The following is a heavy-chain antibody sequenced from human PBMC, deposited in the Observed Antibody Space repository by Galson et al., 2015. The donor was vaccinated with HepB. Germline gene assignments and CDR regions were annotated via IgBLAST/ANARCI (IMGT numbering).Heavy chain of an antibody. CDR1: GFRFSSYN. J-gene: IGHJ4*02. Sequence: SLRLSCATSGFRFSSYNMIWVRQAPGKGLEWVSSLSSDSAYMYYADSVKGRFSISRDNAENSLYLQVNSLGTDDTAVYFCARDPPLGTPFDFWGQGTLVTVSS. D-gene: IGHD7-27*01. CDR3: ARDPPLGTPFDF. V-gene: IGHV3-21*01. CDR2: LSSDSAYM.